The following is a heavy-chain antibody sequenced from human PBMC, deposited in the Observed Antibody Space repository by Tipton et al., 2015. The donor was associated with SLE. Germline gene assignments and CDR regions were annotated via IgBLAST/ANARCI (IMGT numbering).Heavy chain of an antibody. V-gene: IGHV4-61*09. CDR2: IYTTGNT. D-gene: IGHD3-10*01. Sequence: TLSFTCSVSGGSISSGSYYWNWIRQPAGKGPEWIGNIYTTGNTDYNPSLKSRVTILVDTSKNQFSLKLRSVAAADTAVYYCARVTGELALHGAIDIWGQGTLVTVSS. CDR1: GGSISSGSYY. J-gene: IGHJ3*02. CDR3: ARVTGELALHGAIDI.